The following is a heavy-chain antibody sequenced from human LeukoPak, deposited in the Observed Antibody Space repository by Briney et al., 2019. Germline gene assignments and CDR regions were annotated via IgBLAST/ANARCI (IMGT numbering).Heavy chain of an antibody. J-gene: IGHJ5*02. V-gene: IGHV4-59*01. CDR1: GGSISSYY. CDR2: IYYCGRT. D-gene: IGHD3-16*01. CDR3: ARERGGPYDYIWGSYYNWFDP. Sequence: SETLSLTCTVCGGSISSYYWSWIGQPPWKGLEGVGYIYYCGRTHYNPSLKSRVTISVDTSKHQFSLKLSSVTAADTAVYYCARERGGPYDYIWGSYYNWFDPWGQGTLVTVSS.